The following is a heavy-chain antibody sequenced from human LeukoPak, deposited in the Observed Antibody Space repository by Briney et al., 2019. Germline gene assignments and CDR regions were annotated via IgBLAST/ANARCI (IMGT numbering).Heavy chain of an antibody. CDR1: GGSFSGYY. CDR2: INHSGST. Sequence: SETLSLTCAVYGGSFSGYYWSWIRQPPGKGLEWIGEINHSGSTNYNPSLKSRVTISVDTSKNQFSLKLSSVTAADTAVYYCARERDYYYYMDVWGKGTTVTISS. D-gene: IGHD6-25*01. V-gene: IGHV4-34*01. J-gene: IGHJ6*03. CDR3: ARERDYYYYMDV.